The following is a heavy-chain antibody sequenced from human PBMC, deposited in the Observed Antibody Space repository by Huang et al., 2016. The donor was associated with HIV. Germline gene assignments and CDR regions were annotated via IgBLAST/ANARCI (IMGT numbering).Heavy chain of an antibody. CDR1: GGSIRSANYY. CDR2: IYYSGST. J-gene: IGHJ4*02. D-gene: IGHD3-10*01. V-gene: IGHV4-39*01. CDR3: ARLPGSITMIRGVITDPY. Sequence: QLQLQESGPGLVKPSETLSLTCTVSGGSIRSANYYWGWIRQPPGKGLGWIGSIYYSGSTYCHPSLRGRVTITVDTAKNQFSLKMRSVTAADTAVYYCARLPGSITMIRGVITDPYWGQGTLVTVSS.